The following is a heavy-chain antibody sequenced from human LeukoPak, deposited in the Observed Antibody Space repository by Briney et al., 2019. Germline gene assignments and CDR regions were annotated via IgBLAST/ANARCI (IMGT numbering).Heavy chain of an antibody. V-gene: IGHV3-23*01. D-gene: IGHD4-23*01. J-gene: IGHJ4*02. CDR2: ISGSGGST. CDR1: GFTFSSYG. CDR3: ARVGPGTHSTTVVTPPYFDY. Sequence: GGTLRLSCAASGFTFSSYGMSWVRQAPGKGLEWVSAISGSGGSTYYADSVEGRFTISRDNSKNTLYLQMNSLRAEDTAVYYCARVGPGTHSTTVVTPPYFDYWGQGTLVTVSS.